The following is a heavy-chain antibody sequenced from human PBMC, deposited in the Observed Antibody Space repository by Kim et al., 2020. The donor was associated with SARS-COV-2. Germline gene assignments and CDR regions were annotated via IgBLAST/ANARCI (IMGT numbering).Heavy chain of an antibody. V-gene: IGHV3-23*01. Sequence: VKGRFTISRDNSKNTLYLQMNSLRAEDTAVHYCAKPLVWFGELSRYGMDVWGQGTTVTVSS. CDR3: AKPLVWFGELSRYGMDV. D-gene: IGHD3-10*01. J-gene: IGHJ6*02.